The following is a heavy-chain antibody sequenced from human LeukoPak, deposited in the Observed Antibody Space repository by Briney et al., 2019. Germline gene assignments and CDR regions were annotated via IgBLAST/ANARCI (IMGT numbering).Heavy chain of an antibody. CDR2: IYTSGST. Sequence: SETLSLTCTVSGGSISSYYWSWIRQPAGKGLEWIGRIYTSGSTNYNPSLKSRVTMSVDTSKNQYSLKLSSVTAGDRAVYYCATDRGGGCCQRIIDTWLDPWGQGTLVTVSS. CDR3: ATDRGGGCCQRIIDTWLDP. CDR1: GGSISSYY. D-gene: IGHD2-15*01. J-gene: IGHJ5*02. V-gene: IGHV4-4*07.